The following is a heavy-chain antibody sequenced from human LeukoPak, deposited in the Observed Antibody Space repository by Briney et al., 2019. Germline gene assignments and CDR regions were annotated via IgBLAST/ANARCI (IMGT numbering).Heavy chain of an antibody. CDR3: AREEVQLWLRSNWFDP. CDR1: GYTFTGYY. CDR2: INPSGGST. J-gene: IGHJ5*02. V-gene: IGHV1-46*01. D-gene: IGHD5-18*01. Sequence: ASVKVSCKASGYTFTGYYMHWVRQAPGQGLEWMGIINPSGGSTSYAQKFQGRVTMTRDMSTSTVYMELSSLRSEDTAVYYCAREEVQLWLRSNWFDPWGQGTLGTVSS.